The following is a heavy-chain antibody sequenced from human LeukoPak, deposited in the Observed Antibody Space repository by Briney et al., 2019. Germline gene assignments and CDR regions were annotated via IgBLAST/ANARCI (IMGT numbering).Heavy chain of an antibody. D-gene: IGHD3-22*01. CDR1: GFTFSGSA. J-gene: IGHJ4*02. CDR3: TRHLYDSSGYYPFDY. V-gene: IGHV3-73*01. CDR2: IRSKANSYAT. Sequence: GGSLRLSCAASGFTFSGSAMHWVRQASGKGLEWVGRIRSKANSYATAYAASVKGRFTISRDDSKNTAYLQMNSLKTEDTAVYYCTRHLYDSSGYYPFDYWGQGTLVTVSS.